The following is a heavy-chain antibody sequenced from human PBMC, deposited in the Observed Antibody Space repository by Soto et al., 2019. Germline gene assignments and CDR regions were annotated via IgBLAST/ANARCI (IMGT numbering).Heavy chain of an antibody. CDR2: ISEDAETD. J-gene: IGHJ6*02. CDR1: GFTFSDFG. Sequence: QVRLVESGGGVVQPGGSLRLSCVASGFTFSDFGMHWVRQGPGKGLEWLAVISEDAETDFHADSVKDRFTVSRDNFKETLYLQMNSLTTDDSGVYFCAKAPFRRPYYFYGMDVWGQGTTVIVSS. CDR3: AKAPFRRPYYFYGMDV. D-gene: IGHD3-10*01. V-gene: IGHV3-30*18.